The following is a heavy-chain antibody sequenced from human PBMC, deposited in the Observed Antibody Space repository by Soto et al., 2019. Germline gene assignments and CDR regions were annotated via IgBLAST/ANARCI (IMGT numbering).Heavy chain of an antibody. V-gene: IGHV4-4*07. J-gene: IGHJ6*02. CDR2: IYTSGST. Sequence: SETLSLTCTVSGGSTSSYYWSWIRQPAGKGLEWIGRIYTSGSTNYNPSLKSRVTISVDTSKNQFSLKLSSVTAADTAVYYCARGPLVAVDRYYYYGMDVWGQGTTVTVSS. D-gene: IGHD6-19*01. CDR3: ARGPLVAVDRYYYYGMDV. CDR1: GGSTSSYY.